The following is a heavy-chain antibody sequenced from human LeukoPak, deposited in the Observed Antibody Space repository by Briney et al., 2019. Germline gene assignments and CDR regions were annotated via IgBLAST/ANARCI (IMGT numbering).Heavy chain of an antibody. CDR1: GGSFSGYY. Sequence: SETLSLTCAVYGGSFSGYYWSWVRQPPGKGLEWIREINHSGSTNYNPSLKSRVTISVDTSKNQFSLKLSSVTAADTAVYYCASPTQSRDYWGQGTLVTVSS. V-gene: IGHV4-34*01. CDR2: INHSGST. CDR3: ASPTQSRDY. J-gene: IGHJ4*02.